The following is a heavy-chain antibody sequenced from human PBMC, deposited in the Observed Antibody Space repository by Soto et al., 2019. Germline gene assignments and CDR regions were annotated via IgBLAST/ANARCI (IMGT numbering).Heavy chain of an antibody. CDR2: INHSGST. V-gene: IGHV4-34*01. CDR1: GGSFSGYY. D-gene: IGHD6-13*01. CDR3: ARGRDFSSSWYERTRCFDY. J-gene: IGHJ4*02. Sequence: QVQLQQWGAGLLKPSETLSLTCAVYGGSFSGYYWSWIRQPPGKGLEWIGEINHSGSTNYNPSLKSRVTISVDTSKNQFSLKLSSVTAADTAVYYCARGRDFSSSWYERTRCFDYWGQGTLVTVSS.